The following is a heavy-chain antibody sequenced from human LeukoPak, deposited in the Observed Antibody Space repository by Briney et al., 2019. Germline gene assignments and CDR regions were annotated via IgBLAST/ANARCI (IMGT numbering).Heavy chain of an antibody. CDR1: GGSISSGSYS. D-gene: IGHD3-16*01. Sequence: SETLSLTCAVSGGSISSGSYSWSWIRQPPGKGLEWIGYIYPRGSTYYNPSLKSRVILSLDKSANQFSLNLSSVTAADTAVYYCARFSPRALGNYLDFWGQGTLVTVSS. J-gene: IGHJ4*02. CDR3: ARFSPRALGNYLDF. V-gene: IGHV4-30-2*01. CDR2: IYPRGST.